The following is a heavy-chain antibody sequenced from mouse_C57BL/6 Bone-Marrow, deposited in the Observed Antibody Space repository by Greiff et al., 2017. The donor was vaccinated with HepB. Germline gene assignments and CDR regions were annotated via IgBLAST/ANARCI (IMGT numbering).Heavy chain of an antibody. D-gene: IGHD1-1*01. Sequence: VQLQQPGAELVMPGASVKLSCKASGYTFTSYWMHWVKQRPGQGLEWIGEIDPSDSYTNYNQKFKGKSTLTVDKSSSTAYMQLSSLTSEDSAVYYCARGEGVVAPGDYWGQGTLVTVSA. J-gene: IGHJ3*01. V-gene: IGHV1-69*01. CDR3: ARGEGVVAPGDY. CDR2: IDPSDSYT. CDR1: GYTFTSYW.